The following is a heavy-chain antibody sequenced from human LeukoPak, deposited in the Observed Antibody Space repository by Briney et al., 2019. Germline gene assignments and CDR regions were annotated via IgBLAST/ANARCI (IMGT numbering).Heavy chain of an antibody. V-gene: IGHV4-59*01. CDR1: DDSISDYY. Sequence: PSQTLSLTCTVSDDSISDYYRGWIRQPPGKGLEWIGYFYNSGRSTYNPSLKSRVTISADTSKNHFSLKLNSVTTADTAVYYCTRGAGWLIDYWGQGILVTVSS. CDR3: TRGAGWLIDY. D-gene: IGHD3-16*01. CDR2: FYNSGRS. J-gene: IGHJ4*02.